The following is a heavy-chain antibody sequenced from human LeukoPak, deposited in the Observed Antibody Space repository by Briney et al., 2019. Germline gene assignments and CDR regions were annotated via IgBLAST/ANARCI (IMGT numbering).Heavy chain of an antibody. V-gene: IGHV4-59*12. CDR2: VYYSGST. Sequence: SETLSLTCTVSGGSISSYYWSWIRQAPGQGLEWVGYVYYSGSTNYNPSLKSRVTISVDTSKNQFSLKLSSVTAADTAVYYCARVRDGYNSDDAFDIWGQGTMVTVSS. J-gene: IGHJ3*02. D-gene: IGHD5-24*01. CDR1: GGSISSYY. CDR3: ARVRDGYNSDDAFDI.